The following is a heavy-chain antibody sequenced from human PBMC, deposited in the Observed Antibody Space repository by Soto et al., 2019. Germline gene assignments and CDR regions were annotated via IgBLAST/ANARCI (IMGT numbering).Heavy chain of an antibody. CDR3: AKDSGYSSGWRVFDY. CDR1: GFTFSSYA. J-gene: IGHJ4*02. CDR2: ISGSGGST. Sequence: PGGSLRLSCASSGFTFSSYAMSLARQAPGKGLEWVSAISGSGGSTYYADSVKGRFTISRDNSKNTLYLQMNSLRAEDTAVYYCAKDSGYSSGWRVFDYWGQGTLVTVSS. V-gene: IGHV3-23*01. D-gene: IGHD6-19*01.